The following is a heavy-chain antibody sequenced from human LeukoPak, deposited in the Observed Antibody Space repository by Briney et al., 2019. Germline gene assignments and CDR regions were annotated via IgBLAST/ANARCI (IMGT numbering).Heavy chain of an antibody. CDR3: AKDRTFSGSYGYFDS. CDR2: ISGNGGSP. CDR1: GFTFDDYA. Sequence: PGGSLRLSCAASGFTFDDYAMHWVRQAPGKGLEWVGLISGNGGSPSYADSVKGRFTISRDNSKNSLYLQMNSLRTEDTALYYCAKDRTFSGSYGYFDSWGQGTLVTVSS. V-gene: IGHV3-43*02. J-gene: IGHJ4*02. D-gene: IGHD2/OR15-2a*01.